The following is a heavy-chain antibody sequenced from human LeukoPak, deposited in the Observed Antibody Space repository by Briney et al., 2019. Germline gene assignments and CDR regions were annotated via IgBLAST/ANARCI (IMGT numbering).Heavy chain of an antibody. J-gene: IGHJ3*02. Sequence: SETLSLTCTVSGGSISSYYWSWIRQPPGKGLEWIGYVYYSGSTNYNPSLKSRVTISVDKSKNQFSLKLSSVTAADTAVYYCARDDGGERNAFDIWGQGTMVTVSS. D-gene: IGHD3-16*01. V-gene: IGHV4-59*12. CDR2: VYYSGST. CDR1: GGSISSYY. CDR3: ARDDGGERNAFDI.